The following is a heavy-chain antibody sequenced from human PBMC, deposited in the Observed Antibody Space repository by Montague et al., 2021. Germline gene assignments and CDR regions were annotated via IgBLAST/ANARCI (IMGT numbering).Heavy chain of an antibody. J-gene: IGHJ4*02. CDR2: ISGGGGHT. Sequence: SLRLSCAASGFSLNYYAMAWVRQAPGKGLEWVSAISGGGGHTYYADSVKGRFTISRDSSESTVFLQMNSLRVEDSAVYYCAKGPYDDGSYLLHFESWGQGTLVTVSS. CDR1: GFSLNYYA. CDR3: AKGPYDDGSYLLHFES. D-gene: IGHD1-26*01. V-gene: IGHV3-23*01.